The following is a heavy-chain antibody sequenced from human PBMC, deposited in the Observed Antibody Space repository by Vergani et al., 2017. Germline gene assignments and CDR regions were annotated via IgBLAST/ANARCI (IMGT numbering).Heavy chain of an antibody. V-gene: IGHV3-30*03. Sequence: QVQLVESGGGVVQPGRSLRLSCAASGFTFSSYGMHWVRQAPGKGLEWVAVISYDGSNKYYADSVKGRFTISRDNSTNTLYLQMNSLRAEDTAVYYCASFDYWGQGTLVTVSS. J-gene: IGHJ4*02. CDR3: ASFDY. CDR1: GFTFSSYG. CDR2: ISYDGSNK.